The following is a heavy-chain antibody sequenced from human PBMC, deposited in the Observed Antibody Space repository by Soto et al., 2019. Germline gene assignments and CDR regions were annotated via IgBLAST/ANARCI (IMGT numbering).Heavy chain of an antibody. CDR2: IYFRGNT. J-gene: IGHJ4*02. Sequence: SETLSLTCSVSGDSICRIDYYWTWIRQHPEKGLEWIGNIYFRGNTYYSPSLTSRLSISMDTSGNHFSLELRSVTAADTAVYYCALALGPTTGLDYWGQGTLVTVSS. D-gene: IGHD1-26*01. V-gene: IGHV4-31*03. CDR3: ALALGPTTGLDY. CDR1: GDSICRIDYY.